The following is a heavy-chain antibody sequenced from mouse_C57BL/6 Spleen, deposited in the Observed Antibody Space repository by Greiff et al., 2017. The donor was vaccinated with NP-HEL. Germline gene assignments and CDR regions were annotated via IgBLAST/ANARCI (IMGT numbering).Heavy chain of an antibody. CDR2: ITPNYGTT. J-gene: IGHJ3*01. CDR1: GYSFTDYN. CDR3: ANPSFYGNDGEFAY. D-gene: IGHD2-9*01. Sequence: EVQLQQSGPELVKPGASVKLSCKASGYSFTDYNMNWVKQSHGKSLEWIGVITPNYGTTSYNQKFKGKATLTVDQSSSTAYMQLNSLTSEDSAVYYCANPSFYGNDGEFAYWGQGTLVTVSA. V-gene: IGHV1-39*01.